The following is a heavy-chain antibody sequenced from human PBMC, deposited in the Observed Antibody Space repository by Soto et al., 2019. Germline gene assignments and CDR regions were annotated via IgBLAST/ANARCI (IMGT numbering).Heavy chain of an antibody. CDR1: GFTFSSYG. D-gene: IGHD2-2*01. V-gene: IGHV3-33*06. CDR3: AKGIQSVYIVVVPAAMRFLDWFDP. Sequence: QVQLVESGGGVVQPGRSLRLSCAASGFTFSSYGMHWVRQAPGKGLEWVAVIWYDGSNKYYADSVKGRFTISRDNSKNTLYLQMNSLRAEDTAVYYCAKGIQSVYIVVVPAAMRFLDWFDPWGQGTLVTVSS. J-gene: IGHJ5*02. CDR2: IWYDGSNK.